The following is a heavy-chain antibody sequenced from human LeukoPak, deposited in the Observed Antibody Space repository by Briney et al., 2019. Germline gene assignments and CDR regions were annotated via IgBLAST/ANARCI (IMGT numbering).Heavy chain of an antibody. J-gene: IGHJ3*02. D-gene: IGHD3-22*01. CDR3: ARERAPGDYYDSSGYFFDI. CDR2: IYSGGST. Sequence: GGSLRLSCAASGFTVSSNYMSWVRQAPGKELEWVSVIYSGGSTYYADSVKGRFTISRDNSKNTLYLQMNSLRAEDTAVYYCARERAPGDYYDSSGYFFDIWGQGTMVTVSS. CDR1: GFTVSSNY. V-gene: IGHV3-53*01.